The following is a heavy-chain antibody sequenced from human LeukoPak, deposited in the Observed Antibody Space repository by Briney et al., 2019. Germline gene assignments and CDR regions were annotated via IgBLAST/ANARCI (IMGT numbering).Heavy chain of an antibody. Sequence: GGSLRLSCAASGFTLSSYSMNWVSQAPGKGLEWVSYISLRSSTIYYADSVKGRFTISRDNAKNTLYLQMNSLRDEDTAVYYCARNSESCPDYWGQGTLVTVSS. CDR3: ARNSESCPDY. D-gene: IGHD1-26*01. V-gene: IGHV3-48*02. CDR2: ISLRSSTI. J-gene: IGHJ4*02. CDR1: GFTLSSYS.